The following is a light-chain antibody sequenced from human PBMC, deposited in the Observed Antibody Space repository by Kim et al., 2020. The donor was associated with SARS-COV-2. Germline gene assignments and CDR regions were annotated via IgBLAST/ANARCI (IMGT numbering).Light chain of an antibody. Sequence: EVVMTQFPVTLSVSPGERATLSCTASQSVSNNLAWYQQKPGQAPRLLIYGASTRATGVPARFSGSGFDTQFTLTISSLQSEDFALYYCQQYNNWWTFGQGTKVDIK. J-gene: IGKJ1*01. CDR2: GAS. CDR1: QSVSNN. V-gene: IGKV3-15*01. CDR3: QQYNNWWT.